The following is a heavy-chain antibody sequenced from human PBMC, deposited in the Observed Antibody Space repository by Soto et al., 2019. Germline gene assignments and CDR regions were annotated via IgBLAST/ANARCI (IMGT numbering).Heavy chain of an antibody. V-gene: IGHV5-51*01. J-gene: IGHJ6*04. CDR3: ARLISFDPCIAVAGTAHYGMDF. CDR1: GYSFTSYW. D-gene: IGHD6-19*01. Sequence: GESLKISCKGSGYSFTSYWIGWVRQMPGKGLEWMGIIYPGDSDTRYSPSFQGQVTISADKSISTAYLQWSSLKASDTAMYYCARLISFDPCIAVAGTAHYGMDFWGKGTTVPVSS. CDR2: IYPGDSDT.